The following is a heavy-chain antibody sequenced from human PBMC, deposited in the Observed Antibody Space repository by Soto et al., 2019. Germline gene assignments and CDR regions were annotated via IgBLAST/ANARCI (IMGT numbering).Heavy chain of an antibody. CDR3: TKVLGYCSGGNCFTFDY. CDR2: MKSKADGGTT. V-gene: IGHV3-15*01. Sequence: EVQLVESGGGLVKPGGSLRLSCAASGFPFSKAWMRWVRQVPGKGLEWVGRMKSKADGGTTDYEAPVKGRFTISSDDSSNTLDLQMNSLNTEDTAVYYCTKVLGYCSGGNCFTFDYWGHGAVVTVSS. CDR1: GFPFSKAW. D-gene: IGHD2-15*01. J-gene: IGHJ4*01.